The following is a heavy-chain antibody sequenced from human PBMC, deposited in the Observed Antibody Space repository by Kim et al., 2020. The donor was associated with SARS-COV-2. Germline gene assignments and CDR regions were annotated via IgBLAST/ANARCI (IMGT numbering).Heavy chain of an antibody. D-gene: IGHD6-19*01. CDR1: GFTFSSYS. CDR2: ISSSSSYI. CDR3: ARGTIAVAGYYYYGMDV. V-gene: IGHV3-21*01. J-gene: IGHJ6*02. Sequence: GGSLRLSCAASGFTFSSYSMNWVRQAPGKGLEWVSSISSSSSYIYYADSVKGRFTISRDNAKNSLYLQMNSLRAEDTAVYYCARGTIAVAGYYYYGMDVWGQGTTVTVSS.